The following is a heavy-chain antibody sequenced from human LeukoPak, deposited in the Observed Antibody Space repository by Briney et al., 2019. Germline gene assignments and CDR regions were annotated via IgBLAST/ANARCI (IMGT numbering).Heavy chain of an antibody. D-gene: IGHD3-9*01. CDR3: ARSPDILTGENFDY. CDR2: INPKSGGT. Sequence: ASEKVSCKASGYTFSGYYMHWVRQAPGQGLEWMGWINPKSGGTNEAQKFHDRVTMTRDTSIRTAYMEVSRLRSDDTAVYYCARSPDILTGENFDYWGQGTLVTVSS. CDR1: GYTFSGYY. J-gene: IGHJ4*02. V-gene: IGHV1-2*02.